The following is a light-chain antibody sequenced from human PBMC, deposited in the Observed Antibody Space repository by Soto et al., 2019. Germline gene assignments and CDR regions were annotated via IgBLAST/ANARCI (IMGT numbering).Light chain of an antibody. V-gene: IGKV3-20*01. J-gene: IGKJ1*01. CDR1: QSVSSSY. CDR3: QQYGSSPPT. Sequence: EIVLTQSPGTLSLSPGERATLSCRASQSVSSSYLAWYQQKPGQAPRLLIYGASGRATGIPDRFSGSGSGADFTLTISRLEPEDFAVYNCQQYGSSPPTFGQGTKVEIK. CDR2: GAS.